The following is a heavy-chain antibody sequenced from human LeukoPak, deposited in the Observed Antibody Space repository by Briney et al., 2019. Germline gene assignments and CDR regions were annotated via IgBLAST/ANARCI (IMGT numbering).Heavy chain of an antibody. CDR3: ARDAGTTRGHTIDY. J-gene: IGHJ4*02. CDR2: IIPILGIA. CDR1: GGTSSSYT. Sequence: GASVKVSCKASGGTSSSYTISWVRQAPGQGLEWMGRIIPILGIANYAQKFQGRVTITADKSTSTAYMELSSLRSEDTAVYYCARDAGTTRGHTIDYWGQGTLVTVSS. V-gene: IGHV1-69*04. D-gene: IGHD1-1*01.